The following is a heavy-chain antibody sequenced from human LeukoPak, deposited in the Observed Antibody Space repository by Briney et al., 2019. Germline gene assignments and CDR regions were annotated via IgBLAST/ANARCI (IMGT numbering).Heavy chain of an antibody. CDR1: GYTFTSYD. CDR3: VRDGYNSGGFDY. J-gene: IGHJ4*02. CDR2: MNPHSGST. V-gene: IGHV1-8*01. D-gene: IGHD5-24*01. Sequence: ASVKVSCKASGYTFTSYDINWVRQATGQGLEWMGWMNPHSGSTGFARKFQERITMTRDTSRNTAYMELSSLRSEDTAVFYCVRDGYNSGGFDYWGPGTLVTVSS.